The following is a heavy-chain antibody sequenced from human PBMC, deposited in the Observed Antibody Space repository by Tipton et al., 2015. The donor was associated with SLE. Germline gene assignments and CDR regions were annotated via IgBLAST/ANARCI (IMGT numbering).Heavy chain of an antibody. V-gene: IGHV3-23*01. CDR1: GFTFSSYA. CDR2: ISGSGGST. CDR3: AKAREWSYYFDY. J-gene: IGHJ4*02. Sequence: SLRLSCAASGFTFSSYAMSWVRQAPGKGLEWVSAISGSGGSTYYADSVKGRFTISRDNSKNTLYLQMNSLRAEDTAVYYCAKAREWSYYFDYWGQGTLVTVSS. D-gene: IGHD1-26*01.